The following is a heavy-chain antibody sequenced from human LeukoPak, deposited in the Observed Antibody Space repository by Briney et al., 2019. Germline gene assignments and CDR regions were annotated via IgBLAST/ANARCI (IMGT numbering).Heavy chain of an antibody. D-gene: IGHD3-10*01. CDR2: ISGSGGST. CDR3: AKAGGGILWFGELLDYYGMDV. CDR1: GFTFSSYA. V-gene: IGHV3-23*01. J-gene: IGHJ6*04. Sequence: GGSLRLSCAASGFTFSSYAMSWVRQAQGKGLEWVSAISGSGGSTYYADSVKGRFTISRANSKNTLHVQMNSLRAEDMAVYYCAKAGGGILWFGELLDYYGMDVWGKGTTVTVSS.